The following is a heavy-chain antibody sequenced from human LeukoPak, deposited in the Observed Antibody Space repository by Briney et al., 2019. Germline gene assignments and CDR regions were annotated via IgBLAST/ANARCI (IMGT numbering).Heavy chain of an antibody. V-gene: IGHV4-59*01. Sequence: SETLSLTCGVSGGSISNYYWSWIRQPPGKGLEWIGYIFSRGSSNYSPSLKSRVTISVDTSKNQFSLKLSSVTAADTAVYYCARASDSSGYYDLDYWGQGTLVTVSS. D-gene: IGHD3-22*01. CDR2: IFSRGSS. CDR1: GGSISNYY. J-gene: IGHJ4*02. CDR3: ARASDSSGYYDLDY.